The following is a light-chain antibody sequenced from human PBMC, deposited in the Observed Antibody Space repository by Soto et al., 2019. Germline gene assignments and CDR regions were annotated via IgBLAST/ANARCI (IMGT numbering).Light chain of an antibody. CDR2: DAS. CDR1: QSISSW. CDR3: QQYNSYSRA. Sequence: DIQMTQSPSTLSASVGDRVTITCRASQSISSWLAWYQQKPGKAPKLLIYDASSLESGVPSRFSGSGSGTEFTLTISSLQPDDFATYYSQQYNSYSRAFGQGTKVEIK. V-gene: IGKV1-5*01. J-gene: IGKJ1*01.